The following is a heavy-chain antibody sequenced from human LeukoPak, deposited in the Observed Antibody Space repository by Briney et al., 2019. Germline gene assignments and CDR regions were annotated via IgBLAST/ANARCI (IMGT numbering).Heavy chain of an antibody. J-gene: IGHJ4*02. V-gene: IGHV4-30-4*01. CDR1: GGSISTGDYY. D-gene: IGHD3-10*01. CDR3: ARVGEVRGVLEI. Sequence: SETLSLTCTVSGGSISTGDYYWTWIRQPPGKGLEWIGYIYYSGSTYYNPSLRSRVTISVDTSKNQFSLNLSSVTAADTAVYYCARVGEVRGVLEIWGQGALVTVSS. CDR2: IYYSGST.